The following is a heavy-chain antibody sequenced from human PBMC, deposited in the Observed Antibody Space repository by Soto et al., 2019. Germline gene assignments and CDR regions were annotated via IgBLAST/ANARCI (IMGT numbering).Heavy chain of an antibody. Sequence: GASVKVSCKASGYTFTSYYMHWVRQAPGQGLEWMGIINPSGGSTSYAQKFQGRVTMTRDTSTSTVYMELSSLRSEDTAVYYCARDWTTVTKSYYYYYGMDVWGQGTTVTVSS. D-gene: IGHD4-4*01. CDR2: INPSGGST. CDR1: GYTFTSYY. V-gene: IGHV1-46*01. J-gene: IGHJ6*02. CDR3: ARDWTTVTKSYYYYYGMDV.